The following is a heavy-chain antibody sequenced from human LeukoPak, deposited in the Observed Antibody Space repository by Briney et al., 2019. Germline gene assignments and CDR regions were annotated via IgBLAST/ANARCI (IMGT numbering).Heavy chain of an antibody. CDR2: INHSGST. J-gene: IGHJ4*02. V-gene: IGHV4-34*01. CDR1: GGSFSGYY. CDR3: ARAGYSSGWGSTYYFDY. Sequence: KPSATLSLTCAVYGGSFSGYYWSWIRQPPGKGLEWIGEINHSGSTNYNPSLKSRVTISVDTSKNQFSLKLSSVTAADTAVYYCARAGYSSGWGSTYYFDYWGQGTLVTVSS. D-gene: IGHD6-19*01.